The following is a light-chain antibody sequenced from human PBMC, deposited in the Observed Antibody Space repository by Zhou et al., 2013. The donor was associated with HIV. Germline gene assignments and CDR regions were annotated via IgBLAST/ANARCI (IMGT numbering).Light chain of an antibody. V-gene: IGKV3-15*01. CDR3: QQYNDWPRT. CDR1: QSVSSN. Sequence: EIVMTQSPATLSVSPGERPTLSCRASQSVSSNLAWYQQKLGQAPRLLIYGASTRATDIPARFSGSGSGTEFTLTISNLQSEDFAVYYCQQYNDWPRTFGQGTKVEMK. J-gene: IGKJ1*01. CDR2: GAS.